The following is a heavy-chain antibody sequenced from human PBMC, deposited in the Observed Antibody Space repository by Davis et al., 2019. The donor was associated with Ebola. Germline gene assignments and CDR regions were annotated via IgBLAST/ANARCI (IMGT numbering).Heavy chain of an antibody. V-gene: IGHV1-18*01. CDR3: ARSSFLDWLLTDY. D-gene: IGHD3/OR15-3a*01. CDR2: ISAYNGNT. Sequence: AASVKVSCKASGYTFRNSAISWVRQAPGQGLEWMGWISAYNGNTNYAQILQGRVTMTTDTSTGTAYMELRSLRSDDTAVYYCARSSFLDWLLTDYWGQGTLVTVSS. J-gene: IGHJ4*02. CDR1: GYTFRNSA.